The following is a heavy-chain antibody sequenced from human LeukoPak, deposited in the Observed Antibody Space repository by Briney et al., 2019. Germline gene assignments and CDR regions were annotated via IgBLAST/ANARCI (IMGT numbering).Heavy chain of an antibody. J-gene: IGHJ3*02. D-gene: IGHD3-10*01. CDR1: GYTFTDYY. Sequence: ASVKVSCKASGYTFTDYYMHWVQQAPGKGLEGRGRVDPEDGETIYAEKFQGRVTITADTSTDTAFMELSSLRSEDTAVYYCATGYYGSGSYYNGNPDAFDIWGQGTMVTVSS. CDR3: ATGYYGSGSYYNGNPDAFDI. V-gene: IGHV1-69-2*01. CDR2: VDPEDGET.